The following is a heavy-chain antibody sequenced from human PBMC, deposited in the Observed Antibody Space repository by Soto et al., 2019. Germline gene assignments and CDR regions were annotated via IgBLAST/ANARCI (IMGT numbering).Heavy chain of an antibody. D-gene: IGHD3-22*01. CDR3: AKDEYYYSRSGYYIFDS. J-gene: IGHJ4*02. CDR1: GFTFIAYG. V-gene: IGHV3-30*18. CDR2: ISHDGTNK. Sequence: PGGSLRLSCEVSGFTFIAYGMHWVRQAPCKGLEWVAAISHDGTNKNYGDSVKGRFTISRDNSKKTLYLQMNSLRPEDTALYYCAKDEYYYSRSGYYIFDSWGQGTLVTVSP.